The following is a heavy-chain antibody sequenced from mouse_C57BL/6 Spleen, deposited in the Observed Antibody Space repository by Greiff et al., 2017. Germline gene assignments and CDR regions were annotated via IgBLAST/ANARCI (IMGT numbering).Heavy chain of an antibody. CDR3: ARPYYGSSLYFDV. J-gene: IGHJ1*03. CDR1: GYTFTSYW. V-gene: IGHV1-72*01. CDR2: IDPNSGGT. D-gene: IGHD1-1*01. Sequence: QVQLKQPGAELVKPGASVKLSCKASGYTFTSYWMHWVKQRPGRGLEWIGRIDPNSGGTKYNEKFKSKATLTVDKPSSTAYMQLSSLTSEGSAVYYCARPYYGSSLYFDVWGTGTTVTVAS.